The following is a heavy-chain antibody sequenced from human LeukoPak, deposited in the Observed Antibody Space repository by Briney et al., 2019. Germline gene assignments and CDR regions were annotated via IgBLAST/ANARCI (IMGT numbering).Heavy chain of an antibody. J-gene: IGHJ6*03. V-gene: IGHV4-59*01. CDR2: IYYSGST. D-gene: IGHD3-10*01. CDR1: GGSISSSY. CDR3: ARFFGSQLRSGKYFYMDV. Sequence: PSETLSLTCTVSGGSISSSYWSWIRQPPGKGLEWIGYIYYSGSTNYNPSFKSRVTISVDTSKNQFSLKLSSVTAADTAVYYCARFFGSQLRSGKYFYMDVWGKGTTVTISS.